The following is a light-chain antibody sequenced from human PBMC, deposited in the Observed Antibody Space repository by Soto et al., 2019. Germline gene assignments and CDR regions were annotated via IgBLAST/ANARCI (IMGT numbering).Light chain of an antibody. CDR2: EVN. V-gene: IGLV2-8*01. CDR3: RSYADSNNLV. J-gene: IGLJ2*01. CDR1: SSDVASNDY. Sequence: QSALTQPPSTSGSPGQSVTISCTGSSSDVASNDYVSWYQQHPGKAPKLMIYEVNRRPSGVPDRFSGSKSGNTASLTVSGLQAEDEAVYHCRSYADSNNLVFGGGTKVTVL.